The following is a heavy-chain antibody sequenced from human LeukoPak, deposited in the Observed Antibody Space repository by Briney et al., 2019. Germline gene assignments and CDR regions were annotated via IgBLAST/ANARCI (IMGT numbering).Heavy chain of an antibody. CDR2: IKSKTDGGTT. CDR1: GFTFSNAW. J-gene: IGHJ6*03. V-gene: IGHV3-15*01. Sequence: GGSLRLSCAASGFTFSNAWMSWVRQAPGKGLEWVGRIKSKTDGGTTDYAAPVKGRFTISRDDSKNTLYLQMNSLKTEDTAVYYCTTFIRVDYYDSSGYPAYYYYYMDVWGKGTTVTVSS. CDR3: TTFIRVDYYDSSGYPAYYYYYMDV. D-gene: IGHD3-22*01.